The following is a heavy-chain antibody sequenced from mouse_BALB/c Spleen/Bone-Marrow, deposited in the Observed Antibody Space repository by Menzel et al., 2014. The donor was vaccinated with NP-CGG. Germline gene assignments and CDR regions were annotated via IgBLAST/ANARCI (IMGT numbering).Heavy chain of an antibody. CDR3: ARRDYGPAWLTY. D-gene: IGHD1-1*01. Sequence: VQLQQSGPELVKPGASVKISCKTSGYTFTESTINWVKQSHGKSLEWIGGINPNNGATGYNQKFKGKATLTVDKSSSTAYLELRSLTSDDSAVYYCARRDYGPAWLTYWGQGTLVTVSA. CDR1: GYTFTEST. J-gene: IGHJ3*01. CDR2: INPNNGAT. V-gene: IGHV1-18*01.